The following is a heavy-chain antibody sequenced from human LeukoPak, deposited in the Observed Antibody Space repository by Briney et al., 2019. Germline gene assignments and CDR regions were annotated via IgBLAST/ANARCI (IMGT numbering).Heavy chain of an antibody. J-gene: IGHJ5*02. D-gene: IGHD2-21*02. CDR1: GYNFTKFW. V-gene: IGHV5-51*01. CDR3: AVTALDNWFNH. Sequence: GESLKISCKGSGYNFTKFWLGWVRQMPGKGLEWMGIIFPGDSDTRYSPSFEGQVTISADKSLSTAYLQWTSLNVSDTAMYYCAVTALDNWFNHWGQGTLVTVSS. CDR2: IFPGDSDT.